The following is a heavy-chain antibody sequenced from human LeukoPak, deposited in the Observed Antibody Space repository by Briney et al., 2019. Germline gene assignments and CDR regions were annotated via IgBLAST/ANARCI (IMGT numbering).Heavy chain of an antibody. CDR3: ARGGYTRGWSFDY. CDR2: IYSSGST. V-gene: IGHV4-4*07. Sequence: PSETLSLTCTISGGSISNYYWSWIRQPAGKGLEWIGRIYSSGSTNYNPSLQSRVTMSVDTSKNQFSLKLSSMTAGDADVYFCARGGYTRGWSFDYWGQGTLVTVSS. J-gene: IGHJ4*02. CDR1: GGSISNYY. D-gene: IGHD6-19*01.